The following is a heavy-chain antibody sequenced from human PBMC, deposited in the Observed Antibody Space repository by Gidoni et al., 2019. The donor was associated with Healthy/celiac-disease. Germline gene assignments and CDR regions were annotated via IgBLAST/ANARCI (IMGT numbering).Heavy chain of an antibody. CDR2: ISYDGSNK. D-gene: IGHD5-18*01. CDR3: ARPRGYSYGPLNWYFDL. J-gene: IGHJ2*01. Sequence: QVQLVESGGGVVQPGRSLRLSCAASGFTFSSSAMHWVRQAPGKGLEWVSVISYDGSNKYYADSVKGRFTISRDNSKNTLYLQMNSLRAEDTAVYYCARPRGYSYGPLNWYFDLWGRGTLVTVSS. V-gene: IGHV3-30-3*01. CDR1: GFTFSSSA.